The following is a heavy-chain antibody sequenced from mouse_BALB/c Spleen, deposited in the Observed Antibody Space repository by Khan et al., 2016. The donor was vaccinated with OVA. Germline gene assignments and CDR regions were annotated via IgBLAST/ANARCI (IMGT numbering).Heavy chain of an antibody. CDR1: GYSITSDYA. CDR2: INYSGST. CDR3: ARDYYGSSYFDY. J-gene: IGHJ2*01. D-gene: IGHD1-1*01. V-gene: IGHV3-2*02. Sequence: EVQLQESGPGLVKPSQSLSLSCTVTGYSITSDYAWNWIRQFPGNKLEWMGYINYSGSTSYNPSLKSRISITRDTSKNQFFLQLNSVTTEDTATYSCARDYYGSSYFDYWGQGTTLTVSS.